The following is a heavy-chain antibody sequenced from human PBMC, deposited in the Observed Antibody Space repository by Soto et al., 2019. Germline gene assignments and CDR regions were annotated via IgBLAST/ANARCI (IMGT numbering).Heavy chain of an antibody. V-gene: IGHV1-2*02. CDR2: INPNSGGT. D-gene: IGHD2-21*01. CDR1: GYTFSGYN. Sequence: QVRLLQSGAEVKKPGASVKVSCKASGYTFSGYNMHWVRQAPGQGLEWMGWINPNSGGTNFARKFQGRVTMTRDTSIGTAYMELTNLTSDDTAVYFCARDLLWSAQKLIDFWGQGTLVTVSS. J-gene: IGHJ4*02. CDR3: ARDLLWSAQKLIDF.